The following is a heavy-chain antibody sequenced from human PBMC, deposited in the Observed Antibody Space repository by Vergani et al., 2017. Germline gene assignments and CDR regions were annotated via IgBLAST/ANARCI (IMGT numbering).Heavy chain of an antibody. CDR3: AKDLGDGYNLLGGVDY. V-gene: IGHV3-30*02. Sequence: QVQLVESGGGVVQPGGSLRLSCAASGFTFSSYGMHWVRQAPGKGLEWVAFIRYDGSNKDYADSVKGRFTISRDNSKNTLYLQMNSLRAEDTAVYYCAKDLGDGYNLLGGVDYWGQGTLVTVSS. CDR1: GFTFSSYG. J-gene: IGHJ4*02. D-gene: IGHD5-24*01. CDR2: IRYDGSNK.